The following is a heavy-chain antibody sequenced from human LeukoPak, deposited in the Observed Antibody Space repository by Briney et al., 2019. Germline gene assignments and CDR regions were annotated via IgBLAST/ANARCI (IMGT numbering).Heavy chain of an antibody. J-gene: IGHJ4*02. Sequence: SETLSLTCTVSGGSISSYYWSWIRQPPGKGLEWIGYIYYSGSTNYNPSLKSRVTISVDTSKNQLSLKLSTVAAADTAVYYCAGEGNCSCGSCYFSEFDYWGQGTLVTVSS. V-gene: IGHV4-59*01. CDR2: IYYSGST. D-gene: IGHD2-15*01. CDR1: GGSISSYY. CDR3: AGEGNCSCGSCYFSEFDY.